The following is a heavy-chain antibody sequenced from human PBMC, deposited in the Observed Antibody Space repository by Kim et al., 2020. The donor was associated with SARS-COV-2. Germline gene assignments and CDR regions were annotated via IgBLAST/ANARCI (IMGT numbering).Heavy chain of an antibody. J-gene: IGHJ4*02. CDR1: GYTFTSYY. D-gene: IGHD6-6*01. Sequence: ASVKVSCKASGYTFTSYYMHWVRQAPGQGLEWMGIINPSGGSTSYAQKFQGRVTMTRDTSTSTVYMELSSLRSEDTAVYYCARDDYSSSILVGYYFDYWGQGTLVTVSS. CDR3: ARDDYSSSILVGYYFDY. CDR2: INPSGGST. V-gene: IGHV1-46*01.